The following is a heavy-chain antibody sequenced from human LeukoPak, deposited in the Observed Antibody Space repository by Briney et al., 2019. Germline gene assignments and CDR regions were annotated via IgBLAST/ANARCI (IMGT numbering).Heavy chain of an antibody. CDR3: ANPFPMVRGVSLMGAFDI. V-gene: IGHV3-7*01. Sequence: PGGSLRLSCAASGFTFSNYLMSWVRQAPGKGLEWVANIKQDGSEKYYVDSVKGRFTISRDNAKNSLYLQMNSLRADDTAVYYCANPFPMVRGVSLMGAFDIWGQGTMVTVSS. CDR2: IKQDGSEK. CDR1: GFTFSNYL. J-gene: IGHJ3*02. D-gene: IGHD3-10*01.